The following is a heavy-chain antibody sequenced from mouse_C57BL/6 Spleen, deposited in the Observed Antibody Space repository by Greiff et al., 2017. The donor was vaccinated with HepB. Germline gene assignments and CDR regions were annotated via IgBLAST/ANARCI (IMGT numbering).Heavy chain of an antibody. V-gene: IGHV2-4*01. CDR3: AKGDDYDRGYAMDY. CDR2: IWSGGST. D-gene: IGHD2-4*01. J-gene: IGHJ4*01. Sequence: QVQLKESGPGLVQPSQRLSITCTVSGFSLTSYGVHWVRQPPGKGLEWLGVIWSGGSTDYNAAFISRLSISKDNSKSQVFFKMNSLQADDTAIYYCAKGDDYDRGYAMDYWGQGTSVTVSS. CDR1: GFSLTSYG.